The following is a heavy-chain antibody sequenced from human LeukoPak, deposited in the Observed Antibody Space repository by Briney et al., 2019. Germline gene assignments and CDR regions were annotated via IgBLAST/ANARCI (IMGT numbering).Heavy chain of an antibody. CDR1: GGSISSSSYY. Sequence: PSETLSLTCTVSGGSISSSSYYWGWIRQPPGKGLEWIGSIYYSGSTYYSPSLKSRITISVDTSKNQFSLKMSSVTAADTAVYYCARGDGYLDYWGQGTLVTVSS. CDR3: ARGDGYLDY. D-gene: IGHD3-22*01. J-gene: IGHJ4*02. CDR2: IYYSGST. V-gene: IGHV4-39*07.